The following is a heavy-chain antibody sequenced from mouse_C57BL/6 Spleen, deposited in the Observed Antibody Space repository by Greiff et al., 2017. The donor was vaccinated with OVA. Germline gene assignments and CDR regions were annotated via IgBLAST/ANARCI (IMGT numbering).Heavy chain of an antibody. Sequence: EVQLQQSGAELVRPGASVKLSCTASGFNIKDDYMHWVKQRPEQGLEWIGWIDPENGDTEYASKFQGKATITADTSSNTAYLQLSSLTSEDTAVYYCTTNPYYAMDYWGQGTSVTVSS. V-gene: IGHV14-4*01. CDR3: TTNPYYAMDY. CDR2: IDPENGDT. D-gene: IGHD6-1*01. J-gene: IGHJ4*01. CDR1: GFNIKDDY.